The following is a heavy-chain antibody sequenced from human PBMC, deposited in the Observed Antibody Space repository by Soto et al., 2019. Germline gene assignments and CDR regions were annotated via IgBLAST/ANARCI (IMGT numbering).Heavy chain of an antibody. D-gene: IGHD3-10*01. Sequence: SETLSLTCAVSGYSISSGYYWGWIRQPPGKGLEWIGSSYHSGSTYYNPSLKSRVTISVDTSKNQFSLKLSSVTAADTAVYYCARVGGYGMDVWGQGTTVTVSS. J-gene: IGHJ6*02. V-gene: IGHV4-38-2*01. CDR2: SYHSGST. CDR3: ARVGGYGMDV. CDR1: GYSISSGYY.